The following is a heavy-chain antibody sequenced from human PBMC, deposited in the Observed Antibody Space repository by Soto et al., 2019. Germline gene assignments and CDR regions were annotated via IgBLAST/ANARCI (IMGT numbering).Heavy chain of an antibody. CDR1: GGSISSGDYY. J-gene: IGHJ5*02. D-gene: IGHD6-6*01. CDR2: IYYSGST. CDR3: ASGNIEYSSSSYWFDP. V-gene: IGHV4-30-4*01. Sequence: PSETLSLTCTVSGGSISSGDYYWSWIRQPPGKGLEWIGYIYYSGSTHYNPSLKSRVTISVDTSKNQFSLKLSSVTAADTAVYYCASGNIEYSSSSYWFDPWGQGTLVTVSS.